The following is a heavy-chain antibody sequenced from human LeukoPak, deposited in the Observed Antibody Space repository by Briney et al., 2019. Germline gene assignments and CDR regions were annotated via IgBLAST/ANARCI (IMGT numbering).Heavy chain of an antibody. V-gene: IGHV3-73*01. CDR2: VKSKANSYAT. CDR1: GFTLSGSS. D-gene: IGHD2-21*01. CDR3: TIDSK. J-gene: IGHJ4*02. Sequence: GGSLRLSCAASGFTLSGSSVHWVRQASGKGLEWVGRVKSKANSYATAYAASVKGRFTISRDDSENTAYLQMNSLKTEDTAVYYCTIDSKWGQGTQVTVSS.